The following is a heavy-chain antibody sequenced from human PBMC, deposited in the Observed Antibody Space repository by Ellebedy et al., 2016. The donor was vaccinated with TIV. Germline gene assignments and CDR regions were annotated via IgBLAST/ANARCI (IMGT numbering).Heavy chain of an antibody. Sequence: SETLSLXCTVSGGSISSGGYYWSWIRQHPGKGLEWIGYIYYSGSTYYNPSLKSRVTISVDTSKNQFSLKLSSVTAADTAVYYCARYDYGAFDIWGQGTMVTVSS. V-gene: IGHV4-31*03. CDR3: ARYDYGAFDI. CDR1: GGSISSGGYY. D-gene: IGHD4-17*01. J-gene: IGHJ3*02. CDR2: IYYSGST.